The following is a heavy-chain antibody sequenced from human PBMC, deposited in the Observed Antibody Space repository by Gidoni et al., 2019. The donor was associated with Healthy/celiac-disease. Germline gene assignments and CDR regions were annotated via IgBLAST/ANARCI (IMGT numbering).Heavy chain of an antibody. Sequence: QVQLVASGGGVVQPGRSLRLSCAASGFTFSSYGMHWVRQAPGKGLEWVAVIWYDGSNKYYADSVKGRFTISRDNSKNTLYLQMNSLRAEDTAVYYCARGDTAMVLGNYFDYWGQGTLVTVSS. CDR2: IWYDGSNK. V-gene: IGHV3-33*01. J-gene: IGHJ4*02. CDR1: GFTFSSYG. D-gene: IGHD5-18*01. CDR3: ARGDTAMVLGNYFDY.